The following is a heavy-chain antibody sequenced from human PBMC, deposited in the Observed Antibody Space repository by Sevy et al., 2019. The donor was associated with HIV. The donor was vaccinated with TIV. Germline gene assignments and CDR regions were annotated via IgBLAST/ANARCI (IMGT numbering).Heavy chain of an antibody. CDR2: VSWNGRSQ. V-gene: IGHV3-9*01. CDR3: ARDAGTGGSYMGYYFGMDV. D-gene: IGHD3-10*01. J-gene: IGHJ6*02. Sequence: GGSLRLSCVTSGFTFDDHGMHWVREIPGKGLEWVSGVSWNGRSQGYADTVKGRFTISRDNAKKSVFLQMNSLRTEDTALYYCARDAGTGGSYMGYYFGMDVWGQGITVTVSS. CDR1: GFTFDDHG.